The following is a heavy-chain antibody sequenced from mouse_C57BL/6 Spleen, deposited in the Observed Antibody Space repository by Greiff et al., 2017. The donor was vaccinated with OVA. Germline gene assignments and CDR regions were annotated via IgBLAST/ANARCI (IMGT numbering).Heavy chain of an antibody. J-gene: IGHJ2*01. V-gene: IGHV1-53*01. CDR3: ARATTVGYYFDY. CDR2: INPSNGGT. CDR1: GYTFTSYW. D-gene: IGHD1-1*01. Sequence: QVQLKQPGTELVKPGASVKLSCKASGYTFTSYWMHWVKQRPGQGLEWIGNINPSNGGTNYNEKFKSKATLTVDKSSSTAYMQLSSLTSEDSAVYYCARATTVGYYFDYWGQGTTLTVSS.